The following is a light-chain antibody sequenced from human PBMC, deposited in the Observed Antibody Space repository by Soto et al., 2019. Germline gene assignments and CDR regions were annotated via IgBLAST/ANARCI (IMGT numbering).Light chain of an antibody. CDR2: AYN. J-gene: IGLJ1*01. V-gene: IGLV1-40*01. CDR1: SSNIGAGYD. Sequence: QSVLTQPPSVSGAPGQGVTISCTGTSSNIGAGYDVHWYQQLPGTAPRLLIQAYNTRPSGVPDRFSGSKSGASASLDITGLQTDDEADYYCQSYDTSLSGYVFGFGTKLTVL. CDR3: QSYDTSLSGYV.